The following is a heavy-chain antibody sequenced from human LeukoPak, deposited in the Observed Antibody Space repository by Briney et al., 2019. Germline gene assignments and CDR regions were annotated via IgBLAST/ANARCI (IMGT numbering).Heavy chain of an antibody. V-gene: IGHV3-23*01. J-gene: IGHJ3*02. Sequence: GGSLRLSCAASGFTFSSNVMSWVRQAPGKGLEWVSSVSGSGGSIYYADSVKGRFTSSRDNSKNTLYLQMNSLRAEDTAVYYCAEYGPMIVVVRNAFDIWGQGTMVTVSS. CDR3: AEYGPMIVVVRNAFDI. D-gene: IGHD3-22*01. CDR2: VSGSGGSI. CDR1: GFTFSSNV.